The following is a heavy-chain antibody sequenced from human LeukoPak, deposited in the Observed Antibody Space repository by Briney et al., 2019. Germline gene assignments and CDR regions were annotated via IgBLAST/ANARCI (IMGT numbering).Heavy chain of an antibody. Sequence: ASVKVSCKASGYTVTSYDINWVGQAAGQRLEWRGGMNPNSGNTGNAQKFQGRVTMTRNTSISTAYMELSSLRSEDTAVYYCAVYSSSSPWLMDVWGQGTTVTVSS. D-gene: IGHD6-6*01. V-gene: IGHV1-8*01. CDR2: MNPNSGNT. CDR3: AVYSSSSPWLMDV. CDR1: GYTVTSYD. J-gene: IGHJ6*02.